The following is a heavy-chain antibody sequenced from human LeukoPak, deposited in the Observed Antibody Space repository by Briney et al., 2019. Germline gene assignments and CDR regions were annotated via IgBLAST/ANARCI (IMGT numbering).Heavy chain of an antibody. D-gene: IGHD5-12*01. CDR3: AKGGGYEAQYYYYYLDV. CDR1: GFTFSSHA. Sequence: GGSLRLSCTASGFTFSSHALHWVRQAPGKGLELVGVMATDGSYKSYANSVKGRFTISRANSKNTLYLQMKSLRAEDTAVYYCAKGGGYEAQYYYYYLDVWGKGTTVTISS. J-gene: IGHJ6*03. CDR2: MATDGSYK. V-gene: IGHV3-30*04.